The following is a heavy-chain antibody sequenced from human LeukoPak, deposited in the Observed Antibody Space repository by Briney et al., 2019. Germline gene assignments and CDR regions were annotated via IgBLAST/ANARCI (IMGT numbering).Heavy chain of an antibody. J-gene: IGHJ4*02. CDR1: GFNFSSYG. CDR3: AKAQTRPWYYYDSSGYYYFDY. D-gene: IGHD3-22*01. CDR2: ISYDGSNK. V-gene: IGHV3-30*18. Sequence: GGSLRLSCAASGFNFSSYGMHWVRQAPGKGLEWVVVISYDGSNKYYADSVKGRFTISRDNSKNTLYLQMNSLRAEDTAVYYCAKAQTRPWYYYDSSGYYYFDYWGQGTLVTVSS.